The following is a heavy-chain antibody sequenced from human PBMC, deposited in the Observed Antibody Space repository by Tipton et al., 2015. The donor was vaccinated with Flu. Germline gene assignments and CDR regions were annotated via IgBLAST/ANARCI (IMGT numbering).Heavy chain of an antibody. Sequence: LRLSCTVSGGSISSGGYYWSWIRQHPGKGLEWIGYIYYSGSTYYNPSLKSRVTISVDTSKNQFSLKLSSVTAAVTAVYYCARGTEAFCGGDCYFPPSSFAYWGQGTLVTVSP. CDR3: ARGTEAFCGGDCYFPPSSFAY. CDR1: GGSISSGGYY. V-gene: IGHV4-31*02. CDR2: IYYSGST. D-gene: IGHD2-21*02. J-gene: IGHJ4*02.